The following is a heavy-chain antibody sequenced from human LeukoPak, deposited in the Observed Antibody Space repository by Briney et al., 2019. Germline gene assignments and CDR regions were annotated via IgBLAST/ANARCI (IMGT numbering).Heavy chain of an antibody. Sequence: GGSLRLACAASGFTFSSYSMNWVRQAPGKGLEWVSSISSSSSYIYYADSVKGRFTISRDNAKNSLYLQMNSLRAEDTAVYYCAIDKISAINDAFDIWGQGTMVTVSS. D-gene: IGHD5/OR15-5a*01. J-gene: IGHJ3*02. CDR1: GFTFSSYS. V-gene: IGHV3-21*01. CDR3: AIDKISAINDAFDI. CDR2: ISSSSSYI.